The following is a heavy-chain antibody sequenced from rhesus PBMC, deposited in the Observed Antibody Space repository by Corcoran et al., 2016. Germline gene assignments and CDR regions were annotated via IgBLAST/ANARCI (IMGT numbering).Heavy chain of an antibody. J-gene: IGHJ2*01. V-gene: IGHV4S11*01. D-gene: IGHD5-42*01. CDR3: AKRGGYFDL. CDR1: GGSISGTY. Sequence: QVQLQESGPGLVKPLETLSLTCAVSGGSISGTYWSWIRQSPGKGLEWIGYIYGSGSSTNYNPSLKSRVTLSVDTSKNRFSLNLNSVTAADTAVYYCAKRGGYFDLWGPGTPITISS. CDR2: IYGSGSST.